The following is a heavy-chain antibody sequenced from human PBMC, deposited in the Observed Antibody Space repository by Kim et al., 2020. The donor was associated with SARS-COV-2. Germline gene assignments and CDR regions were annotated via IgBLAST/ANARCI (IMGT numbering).Heavy chain of an antibody. V-gene: IGHV4-34*01. J-gene: IGHJ5*02. CDR2: INHSGST. CDR1: GGSFSGYY. CDR3: ARGDGSVVVPAEAGWFDP. Sequence: SETLSLTCAVYGGSFSGYYWSWIRQPPGKGLEWIGEINHSGSTNYNPSLKSRVTISVDTSKNQFSLKLSSVTAADTVVYYCARGDGSVVVPAEAGWFDPWGQGTLVTVSS. D-gene: IGHD2-2*01.